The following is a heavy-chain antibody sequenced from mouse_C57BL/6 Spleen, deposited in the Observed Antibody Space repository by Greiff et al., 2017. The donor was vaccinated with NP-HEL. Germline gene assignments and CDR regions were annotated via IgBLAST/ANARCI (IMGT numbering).Heavy chain of an antibody. D-gene: IGHD1-1*01. V-gene: IGHV5-17*01. J-gene: IGHJ3*01. Sequence: EVQLQESGGGLVKPGGSLKLSCAASGFTFSDYGMHWVRQAPEKGLEWVAYISSGSSTIYYADTVKGRFTISRDNAKNTLFLQMTSLRSEDTAMYYCARGELRNYYGRAAYWGQGTLVTVSA. CDR3: ARGELRNYYGRAAY. CDR1: GFTFSDYG. CDR2: ISSGSSTI.